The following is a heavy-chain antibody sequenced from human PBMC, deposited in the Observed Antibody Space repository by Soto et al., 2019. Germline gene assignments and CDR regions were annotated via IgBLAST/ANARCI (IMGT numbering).Heavy chain of an antibody. CDR3: ARYGGSSYYYFDP. D-gene: IGHD6-13*01. CDR2: ISHSGTT. J-gene: IGHJ4*02. CDR1: GGSFSGYY. Sequence: QVQLQQWGAGLLKPSETLSLTCAVYGGSFSGYYWSWIRQPPGKGLEWIGEISHSGTTNYNPSLKRRVTISLYTSKSQFSLHLTAVTAADTALYYCARYGGSSYYYFDPWGQGTLVTVSS. V-gene: IGHV4-34*01.